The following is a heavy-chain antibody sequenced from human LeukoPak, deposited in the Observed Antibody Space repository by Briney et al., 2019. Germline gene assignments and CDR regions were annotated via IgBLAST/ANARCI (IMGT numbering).Heavy chain of an antibody. CDR1: GYSFTSFW. V-gene: IGHV5-10-1*01. CDR2: IGPSDSYT. Sequence: PGESLKISCKASGYSFTSFWITWVRQMPGKGLEWMGKIGPSDSYTNYSPSFEGHVTISSDKSITTAYLQWGSLQASDTAMYYCARWISASRFDYWGRGTLVTVSS. D-gene: IGHD3-3*02. J-gene: IGHJ4*02. CDR3: ARWISASRFDY.